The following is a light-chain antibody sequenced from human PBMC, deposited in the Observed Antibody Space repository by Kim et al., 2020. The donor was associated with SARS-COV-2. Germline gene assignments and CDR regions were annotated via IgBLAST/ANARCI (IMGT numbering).Light chain of an antibody. V-gene: IGKV1-17*03. J-gene: IGKJ4*01. CDR1: QGISNS. CDR2: GAS. Sequence: DIQMTQSPSAMSASVGDRVTITCRASQGISNSLVWFQLKPGRVPKRLIFGASSLQSGVPSRFSGSGSGTVFTLTISSLQPEDFATYCCLQHGSYPLTFGGGTNVGIK. CDR3: LQHGSYPLT.